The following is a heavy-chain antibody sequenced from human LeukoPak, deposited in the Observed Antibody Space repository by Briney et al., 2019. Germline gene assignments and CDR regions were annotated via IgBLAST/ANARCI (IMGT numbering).Heavy chain of an antibody. CDR1: GFTFSINA. J-gene: IGHJ6*03. D-gene: IGHD2-15*01. CDR2: IDTTGDT. V-gene: IGHV3-13*01. CDR3: ARDRGGGHMDV. Sequence: GGSLRLSCAASGFTFSINAMHWVRQATGKGLEWVSAIDTTGDTYYPGSVKGRFTISRENAKNSLYLQMNSLRAGDTAVYYCARDRGGGHMDVWGKGTTVTISS.